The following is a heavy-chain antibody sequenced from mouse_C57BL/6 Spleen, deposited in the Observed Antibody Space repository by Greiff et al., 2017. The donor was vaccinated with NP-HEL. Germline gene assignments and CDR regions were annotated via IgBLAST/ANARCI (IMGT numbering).Heavy chain of an antibody. CDR1: GFTFSNYW. D-gene: IGHD3-2*02. CDR2: IRLKSDNYAT. J-gene: IGHJ2*01. V-gene: IGHV6-3*01. Sequence: VQLKESGGGLVQPGGSMKLSCVASGFTFSNYWMNWVRQSPEKGLEWVAQIRLKSDNYATHYAESVKGRFTISRDDSKSSVYLQMNNLRAEDTGIYYCTRLLYYFDYWGQGTTLTVSS. CDR3: TRLLYYFDY.